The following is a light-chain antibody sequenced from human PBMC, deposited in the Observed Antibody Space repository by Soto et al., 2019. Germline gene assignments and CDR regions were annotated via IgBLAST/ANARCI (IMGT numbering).Light chain of an antibody. Sequence: EIVLIQSPATLSLSPGERATLSCRASQSVTRSLAWYQQKTGQAPRLLIYDASPRATDIPARFRGSGSGTDFTLTISSLEPEDFAVYYCQQRSNWPLTFGGGTKVEIK. CDR1: QSVTRS. CDR2: DAS. CDR3: QQRSNWPLT. J-gene: IGKJ4*01. V-gene: IGKV3-11*01.